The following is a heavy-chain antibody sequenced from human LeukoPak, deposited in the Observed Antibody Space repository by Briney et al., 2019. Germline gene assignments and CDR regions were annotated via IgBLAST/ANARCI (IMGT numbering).Heavy chain of an antibody. V-gene: IGHV4-59*01. D-gene: IGHD1-14*01. J-gene: IGHJ5*02. Sequence: SETLSLTCTVSGGSISTYYWNWIRQPPGKGLEWIGNIYYSGSTNYNPSLKSRVTISVDTSKNQFSLKLSSVTAADTAVYYCARESRYDVRFDPWGQGTLVTVSS. CDR1: GGSISTYY. CDR3: ARESRYDVRFDP. CDR2: IYYSGST.